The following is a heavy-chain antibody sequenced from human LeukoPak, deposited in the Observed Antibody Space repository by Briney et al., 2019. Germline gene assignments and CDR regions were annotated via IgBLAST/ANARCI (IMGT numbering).Heavy chain of an antibody. D-gene: IGHD2-2*01. CDR1: GFTFSSYS. CDR3: ARETPLGYCSSTSCINWFDP. V-gene: IGHV3-21*01. J-gene: IGHJ5*02. Sequence: GGSLRLSCAASGFTFSSYSMNWVRQAPGKGLEWVSSISSSSSYIYYADSVKGRFAISRDNAKNSLYLQMNSLRAEDTAEYYCARETPLGYCSSTSCINWFDPWGQGTLVTVSS. CDR2: ISSSSSYI.